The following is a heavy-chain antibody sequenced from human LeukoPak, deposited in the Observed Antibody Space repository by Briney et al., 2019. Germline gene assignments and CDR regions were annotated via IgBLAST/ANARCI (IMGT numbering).Heavy chain of an antibody. V-gene: IGHV4-30-4*08. CDR1: GGSISSGDYY. Sequence: PSETLSLTCTVSGGSISSGDYYWGWIRQPPGKGLEWIGYIYYSGSTYYNPSLKSRVTISVDTSKNQFSLKLSSVTAADTAVYYCARESYYDFWSGPTTYFDYWGQGTLVTVSS. J-gene: IGHJ4*02. D-gene: IGHD3-3*01. CDR2: IYYSGST. CDR3: ARESYYDFWSGPTTYFDY.